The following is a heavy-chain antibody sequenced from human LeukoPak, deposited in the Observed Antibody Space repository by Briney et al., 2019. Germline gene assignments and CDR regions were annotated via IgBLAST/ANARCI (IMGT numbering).Heavy chain of an antibody. CDR1: GFTLSSYW. CDR3: ARVGYYYHY. V-gene: IGHV3-7*01. Sequence: GGSLRLSCAASGFTLSSYWMSCVRQAPGKGLEWVATIKQDGSEKDFVDSVKVRFTISRDNAKNSLYLQMNSLRAEDTALYYCARVGYYYHYWGQGTLVTVSS. J-gene: IGHJ4*02. CDR2: IKQDGSEK. D-gene: IGHD3-22*01.